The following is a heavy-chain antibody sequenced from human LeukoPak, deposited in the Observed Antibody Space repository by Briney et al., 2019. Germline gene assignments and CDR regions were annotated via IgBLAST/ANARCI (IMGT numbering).Heavy chain of an antibody. V-gene: IGHV4-59*01. D-gene: IGHD1-26*01. Sequence: PSETLSLTCTVSGGSISSYYWSWIRQPPGKGLEWIGYIYYSGSTNYNPSLKSRVTISVDTSKNQFPLKLSSVTAADTAVYYCASGSYFYGYFDYWGQGTLVTVSS. J-gene: IGHJ4*02. CDR2: IYYSGST. CDR3: ASGSYFYGYFDY. CDR1: GGSISSYY.